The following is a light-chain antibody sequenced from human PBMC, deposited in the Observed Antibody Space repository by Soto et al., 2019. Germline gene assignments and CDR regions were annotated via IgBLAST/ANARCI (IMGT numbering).Light chain of an antibody. Sequence: EIVMTQSPATLYVSPGERATLSCRASQSVSSNLAWYQQKPGQAPRLLIYGASTRATGIPARFSGSGSGTEFTLTISSLQSEDFAVYYCQQYNNWPLTFGGGTKVDNK. J-gene: IGKJ4*01. CDR1: QSVSSN. V-gene: IGKV3-15*01. CDR3: QQYNNWPLT. CDR2: GAS.